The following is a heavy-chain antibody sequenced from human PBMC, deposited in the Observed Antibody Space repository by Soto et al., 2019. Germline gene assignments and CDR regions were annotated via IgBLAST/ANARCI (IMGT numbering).Heavy chain of an antibody. CDR2: IYYSGST. V-gene: IGHV4-39*01. CDR1: GGSISSSSYY. J-gene: IGHJ6*02. D-gene: IGHD3-9*01. Sequence: SETLSLTCTVSGGSISSSSYYWGWIRQPPGKGLEWIGSIYYSGSTYYNPSLKSRVTISVDTSKNQFSLKLSSVTAADTAVYYCARSLLRYFDSMPWGMDVWGQGTTVTVSS. CDR3: ARSLLRYFDSMPWGMDV.